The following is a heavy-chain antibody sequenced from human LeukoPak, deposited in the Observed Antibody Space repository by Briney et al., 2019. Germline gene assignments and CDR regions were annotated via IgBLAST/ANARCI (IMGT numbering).Heavy chain of an antibody. CDR2: ISYDGSNK. V-gene: IGHV3-30*01. J-gene: IGHJ6*03. Sequence: GGSLRLSCAASGFTFSSYAMPWVRQAPGKGLEWVAVISYDGSNKYYADSVKGRFTISRDNSKNTLYLQMNSLRAEDTAVYYCARDYKPGYYYYYMDGWGKGTTISVSS. CDR1: GFTFSSYA. CDR3: ARDYKPGYYYYYMDG. D-gene: IGHD1-14*01.